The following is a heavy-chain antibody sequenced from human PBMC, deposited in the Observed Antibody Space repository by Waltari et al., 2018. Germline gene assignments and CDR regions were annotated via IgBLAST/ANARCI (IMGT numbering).Heavy chain of an antibody. J-gene: IGHJ3*02. CDR2: IKDDGSDK. CDR1: GFRFRRYW. V-gene: IGHV3-7*01. Sequence: EVQLVESGGDLVQPGGSLRLSCAAPGFRFRRYWMNWARQIPGKGLEWVALIKDDGSDKWYVDSVEGRFTVSRDNAKNSLYLEMSSLRSEDTALYYCARDYGWGALDIWGQGTMVTVSS. CDR3: ARDYGWGALDI. D-gene: IGHD3-16*01.